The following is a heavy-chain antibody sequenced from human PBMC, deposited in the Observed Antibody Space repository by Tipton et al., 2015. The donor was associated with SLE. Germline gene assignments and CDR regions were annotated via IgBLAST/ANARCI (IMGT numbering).Heavy chain of an antibody. Sequence: TLSLTCTVSGGSITGYYWSWIRQPPGKGLEWIGWAYYRGTTNYNPSLESRVSTSVDTSKNRFSLRLSSVTAADTAVYYCARGGGYNFFDYWGQGTLVTVSS. CDR2: AYYRGTT. D-gene: IGHD5-24*01. V-gene: IGHV4-59*08. CDR1: GGSITGYY. J-gene: IGHJ4*02. CDR3: ARGGGYNFFDY.